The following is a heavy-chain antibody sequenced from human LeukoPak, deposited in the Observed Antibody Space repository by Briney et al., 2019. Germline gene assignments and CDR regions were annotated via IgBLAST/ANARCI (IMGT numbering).Heavy chain of an antibody. Sequence: GGSLRLSCAASGFTFSASPMHWVRQASGKGLEWVGRITGTHATAYSATVKGRFTISRDDSKYTTYLQMNSLETEDTAVYYCTREGCGATSCHTNDYWGQGTLVTVSS. D-gene: IGHD2-2*02. J-gene: IGHJ4*02. CDR3: TREGCGATSCHTNDY. V-gene: IGHV3-73*01. CDR2: ITGTHAT. CDR1: GFTFSASP.